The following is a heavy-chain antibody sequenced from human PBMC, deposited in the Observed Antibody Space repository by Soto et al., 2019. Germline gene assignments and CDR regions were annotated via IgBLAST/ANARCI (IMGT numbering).Heavy chain of an antibody. CDR3: TTDRGLFPAAGPIGFDY. CDR1: GFTFSNAW. CDR2: IKSKTDGGTT. Sequence: GGSLRLSCAASGFTFSNAWMNWVRQAPGKGLEWVGRIKSKTDGGTTDYAAPGKGRFNISRDDSKNTLYLQMNSLKTEDTAVYYCTTDRGLFPAAGPIGFDYWGQGTLVTVSS. J-gene: IGHJ4*02. V-gene: IGHV3-15*07. D-gene: IGHD6-13*01.